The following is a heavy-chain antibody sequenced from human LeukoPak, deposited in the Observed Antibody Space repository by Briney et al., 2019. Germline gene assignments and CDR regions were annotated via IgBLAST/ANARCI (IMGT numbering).Heavy chain of an antibody. CDR2: IYSGGST. Sequence: GGSLRLSCSASGFTVSSNYMSWVRQAPGKGLEWVSVIYSGGSTYYADSVKGRFTISRDNSKNTLYLQMNSLRAEDTAVYYCARGIAVAGPSDYWGQGTLVTVSS. CDR3: ARGIAVAGPSDY. CDR1: GFTVSSNY. J-gene: IGHJ4*02. V-gene: IGHV3-66*01. D-gene: IGHD6-19*01.